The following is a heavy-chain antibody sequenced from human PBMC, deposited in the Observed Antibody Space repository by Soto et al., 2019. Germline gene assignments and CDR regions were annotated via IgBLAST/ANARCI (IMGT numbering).Heavy chain of an antibody. D-gene: IGHD6-19*01. V-gene: IGHV3-33*01. J-gene: IGHJ6*02. CDR3: ARGMTKIAVAAPLVLSYGMDV. CDR1: GFTFSSYG. Sequence: GGSLRLSCAASGFTFSSYGMHWVRQAPGKGLEWVAVIWYDGSNKYYADSVKGRFTISRDNSKNTLYLQMNSLRAEDTAVYYCARGMTKIAVAAPLVLSYGMDVWGQGTTVTVSS. CDR2: IWYDGSNK.